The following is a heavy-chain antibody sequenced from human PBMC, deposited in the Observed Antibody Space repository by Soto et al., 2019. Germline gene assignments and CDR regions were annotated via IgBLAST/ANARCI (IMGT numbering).Heavy chain of an antibody. V-gene: IGHV1-8*01. J-gene: IGHJ6*02. CDR2: MNPNSGNT. CDR1: GYTFTSYD. Sequence: ASVKVSCKASGYTFTSYDINWVRQATGQGLEWMGWMNPNSGNTDYAQRFQGRVTMTRNTSISTAYMELSSLRSEDTAVYYCARSLAPLYYYYGMDVWGQGTTVTVSS. CDR3: ARSLAPLYYYYGMDV.